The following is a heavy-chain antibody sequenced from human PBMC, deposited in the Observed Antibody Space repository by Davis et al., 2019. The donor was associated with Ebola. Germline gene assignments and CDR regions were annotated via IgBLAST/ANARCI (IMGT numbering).Heavy chain of an antibody. D-gene: IGHD2-21*01. J-gene: IGHJ6*02. CDR1: GFTFSSYS. Sequence: GESLKISCAASGFTFSSYSMNWVRQAPGRGLEWVSYISSSGSTIYYADSVKGRFTISRDNAKNSLYLQMNSLKTEDTAVYYCNGGGDPGMDVWGQGTTVTVSS. V-gene: IGHV3-48*04. CDR3: NGGGDPGMDV. CDR2: ISSSGSTI.